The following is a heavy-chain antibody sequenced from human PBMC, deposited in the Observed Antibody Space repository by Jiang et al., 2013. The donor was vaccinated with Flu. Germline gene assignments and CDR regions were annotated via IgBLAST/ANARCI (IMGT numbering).Heavy chain of an antibody. Sequence: KVSCKASGYTFTSYAMNWVRQAPGQGLEWMGWINTNTGNPTYAQGFTGRFVFSLDTSVSTAYLQISSLKAEDTAVYYCARDSSGWYSRPQMDVWGQGTTVTVSS. V-gene: IGHV7-4-1*02. J-gene: IGHJ6*02. CDR3: ARDSSGWYSRPQMDV. CDR2: INTNTGNP. CDR1: GYTFTSYA. D-gene: IGHD6-19*01.